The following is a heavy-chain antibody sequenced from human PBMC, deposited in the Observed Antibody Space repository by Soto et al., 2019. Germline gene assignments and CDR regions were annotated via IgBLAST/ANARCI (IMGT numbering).Heavy chain of an antibody. CDR2: ISAYTGVT. D-gene: IGHD2-8*01. CDR1: GYTFSEHG. Sequence: QLQLVQSGPEVKKPGASVRVSCKASGYTFSEHGFSWVRQGPGQGLEWLGWISAYTGVTDYAQKSQCXXTXTTDTSTSTAYMELRSLRSDDTAVYYCAKDRPRLTQQFNGVSWGQGTLVTVSS. CDR3: AKDRPRLTQQFNGVS. V-gene: IGHV1-18*01. J-gene: IGHJ5*02.